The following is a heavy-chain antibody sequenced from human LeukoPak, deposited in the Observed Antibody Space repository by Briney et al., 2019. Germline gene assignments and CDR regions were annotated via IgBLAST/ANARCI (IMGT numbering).Heavy chain of an antibody. J-gene: IGHJ4*02. V-gene: IGHV3-7*05. CDR1: GFTFSTYW. D-gene: IGHD6-19*01. Sequence: PGGSLRLSCAASGFTFSTYWMTWVRQAPGKGLEWVANINQDGREKYYVESVKGRFTSSRDNSKNTLYLQMNSLRAEDTALYYCAKDLIAVGDGYYFDYWGQGTLVTVSS. CDR2: INQDGREK. CDR3: AKDLIAVGDGYYFDY.